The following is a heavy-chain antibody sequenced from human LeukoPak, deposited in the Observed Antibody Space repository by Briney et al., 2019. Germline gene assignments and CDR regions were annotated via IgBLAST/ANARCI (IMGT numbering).Heavy chain of an antibody. CDR2: ISSSGSTI. Sequence: SGGSLRLSCAASGFTFSDYYMSWVRQAPGKGLEWVSYISSSGSTIYYADSVKGRFTISRDNAKNSLYLQMNSLRAEDTAVYYCARGGAATVKYYGDSYWGQGTLVTVSS. CDR1: GFTFSDYY. CDR3: ARGGAATVKYYGDSY. D-gene: IGHD4-17*01. J-gene: IGHJ4*02. V-gene: IGHV3-11*04.